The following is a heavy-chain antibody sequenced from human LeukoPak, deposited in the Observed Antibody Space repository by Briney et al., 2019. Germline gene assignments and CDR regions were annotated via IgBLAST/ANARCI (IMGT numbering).Heavy chain of an antibody. CDR2: FIPIFGTA. V-gene: IGHV1-69*13. D-gene: IGHD6-6*01. J-gene: IGHJ6*03. CDR1: GGTFSSYA. Sequence: SVKVSCKASGGTFSSYAISWVRQAPGQGLEWMGGFIPIFGTANYAQKFQGRVTITADESTSTAYMELSSLRSEDTAVYYCASIGGLAARSYYYYMDVWGKGTTVTVSS. CDR3: ASIGGLAARSYYYYMDV.